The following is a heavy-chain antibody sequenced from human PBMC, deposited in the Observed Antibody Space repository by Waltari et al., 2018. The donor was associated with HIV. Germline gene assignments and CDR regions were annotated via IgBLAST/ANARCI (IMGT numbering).Heavy chain of an antibody. CDR2: SHSDGSST. CDR1: GFTFRSYW. J-gene: IGHJ6*02. Sequence: EVQLVESGGGLVQPGGSLRLSCAASGFTFRSYWMHWVRQAPGKGLVWVSRSHSDGSSTNYADFVKGRFTISRDNAKNTLYLEMNSLRAEDTAVYYCARREATVVRGVYYYGMDVWGQGTTVTVSS. CDR3: ARREATVVRGVYYYGMDV. D-gene: IGHD3-10*01. V-gene: IGHV3-74*01.